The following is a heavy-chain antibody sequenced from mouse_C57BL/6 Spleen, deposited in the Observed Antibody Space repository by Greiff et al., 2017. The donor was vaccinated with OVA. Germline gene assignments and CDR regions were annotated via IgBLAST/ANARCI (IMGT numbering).Heavy chain of an antibody. J-gene: IGHJ1*03. D-gene: IGHD1-1*01. CDR1: GFTFSSYA. CDR3: ARVPITTVVATYWYFDV. CDR2: ISDGGSYT. Sequence: EVKLVESGGGLVKPGGSLKLSCAASGFTFSSYAMSWVRQTPEKRLEWVATISDGGSYTYYPDNVKGRFTISRDNAKNNLYLQMSHLKSEDTAMYYCARVPITTVVATYWYFDVWGTGTTVTVSS. V-gene: IGHV5-4*03.